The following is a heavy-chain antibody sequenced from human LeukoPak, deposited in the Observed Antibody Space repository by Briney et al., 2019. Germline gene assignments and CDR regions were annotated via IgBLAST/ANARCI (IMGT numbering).Heavy chain of an antibody. CDR1: GFTFSSYS. CDR2: ISSSSSYI. CDR3: ARDRFTKHIGVSTILEAFDI. Sequence: PGGSLRLSCAASGFTFSSYSMYWVRQAPGKGLEWVSSISSSSSYIYYADSVKGRFTISRDDAKNSLYLQMNSLRAEDTAVYYCARDRFTKHIGVSTILEAFDIWGQGTMVTVSS. J-gene: IGHJ3*02. D-gene: IGHD5/OR15-5a*01. V-gene: IGHV3-21*01.